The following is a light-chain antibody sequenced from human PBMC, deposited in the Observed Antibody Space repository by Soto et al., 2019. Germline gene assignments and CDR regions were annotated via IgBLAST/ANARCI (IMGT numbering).Light chain of an antibody. Sequence: VLTQSPATLSLSPGERATLSCRASQSVGTDLAWYQQKPGQAPRLLIFDASKRAAAFPARFSGSGSGTDFTLTISRLEPEDFAVYYCQQYGSSPYTFGQGTKLEI. J-gene: IGKJ2*01. CDR2: DAS. CDR1: QSVGTD. V-gene: IGKV3-20*01. CDR3: QQYGSSPYT.